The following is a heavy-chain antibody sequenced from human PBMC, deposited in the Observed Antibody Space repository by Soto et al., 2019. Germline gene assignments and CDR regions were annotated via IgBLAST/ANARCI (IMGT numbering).Heavy chain of an antibody. CDR1: GGTFSSYA. CDR3: ARDGVVIQLWSSYYYGMDV. J-gene: IGHJ6*02. V-gene: IGHV1-69*13. D-gene: IGHD5-18*01. Sequence: GASVKVSCKASGGTFSSYAISWVRQAPGQGLEWMGGIIPIFGTANYAQKFQGRVTITADESTSTAYMELSSLRSEDTAVYYCARDGVVIQLWSSYYYGMDVWGQGTTVTVSS. CDR2: IIPIFGTA.